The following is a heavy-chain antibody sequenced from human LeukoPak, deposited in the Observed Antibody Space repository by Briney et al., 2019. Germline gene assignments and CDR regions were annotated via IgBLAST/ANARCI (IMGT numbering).Heavy chain of an antibody. CDR3: AKVYSAGWYPGYFDY. CDR2: IGGSGGST. D-gene: IGHD6-19*01. Sequence: GGSLRLSCAASGFTFDDYAMHWVRQAPGKGLEWVSAIGGSGGSTFYADSVKGRFTISRDNSKNTLYLQMNSLRAEDTAVYYCAKVYSAGWYPGYFDYWGQGTLVTVSS. J-gene: IGHJ4*02. CDR1: GFTFDDYA. V-gene: IGHV3-23*01.